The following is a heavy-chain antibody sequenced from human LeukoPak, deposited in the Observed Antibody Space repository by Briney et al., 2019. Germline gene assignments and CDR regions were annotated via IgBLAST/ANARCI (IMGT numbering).Heavy chain of an antibody. CDR2: ISNSGGST. D-gene: IGHD1-26*01. V-gene: IGHV3-23*01. J-gene: IGHJ4*02. CDR3: AKGSGSLSLPPDY. CDR1: GFTFGSLV. Sequence: GGPLGFSCAPSGFTFGSLVLSGVRRVPGKGLEWVSVISNSGGSTYYADSVKGRFTISRDNSKNTLYVQMNSLRAEDTAVYYCAKGSGSLSLPPDYWGQGTLVTVSS.